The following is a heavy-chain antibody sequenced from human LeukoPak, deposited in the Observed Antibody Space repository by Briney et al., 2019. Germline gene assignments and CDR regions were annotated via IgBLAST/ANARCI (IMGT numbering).Heavy chain of an antibody. V-gene: IGHV1-46*01. CDR1: GYTFTSYY. CDR2: INPSGGST. D-gene: IGHD2-15*01. CDR3: AREAYCSGGSCYWSCDY. Sequence: ASVKVSCKASGYTFTSYYMHWVRQAPGQGLEWMGIINPSGGSTSYAQKFQGRVTMTRDMSTSTVYMELSSLRSEDTAVYYCAREAYCSGGSCYWSCDYWGQGTLVTVSS. J-gene: IGHJ4*02.